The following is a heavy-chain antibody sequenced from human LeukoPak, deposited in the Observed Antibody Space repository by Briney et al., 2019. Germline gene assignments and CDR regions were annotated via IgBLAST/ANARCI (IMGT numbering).Heavy chain of an antibody. CDR2: ISGSGGST. V-gene: IGHV3-23*01. Sequence: GGSLGLSCAASGFTFSSYAMSWVRQAPGKGLEWVSAISGSGGSTYYADSVKGRFTISRDNSKNTLYLQMNSLRAEDTAVYYCAKLVRGVVTAIPCFDYWGQGTLVTVSS. CDR3: AKLVRGVVTAIPCFDY. J-gene: IGHJ4*02. CDR1: GFTFSSYA. D-gene: IGHD2-21*02.